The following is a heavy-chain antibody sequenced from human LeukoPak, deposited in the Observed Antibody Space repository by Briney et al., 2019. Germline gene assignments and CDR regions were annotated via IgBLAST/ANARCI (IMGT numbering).Heavy chain of an antibody. D-gene: IGHD2-15*01. CDR3: ARDRGDCSGGSCYLNWFDP. CDR2: INTDGSSR. J-gene: IGHJ5*02. V-gene: IGHV3-74*01. CDR1: GFTFSSYW. Sequence: GGSLRLSCAASGFTFSSYWMHWVRQAPGKGLVWVSHINTDGSSRSHADSVEGRFTISRDNAKNTLYLQVNSLRAEDMAVYYCARDRGDCSGGSCYLNWFDPWGQGTLVTVSS.